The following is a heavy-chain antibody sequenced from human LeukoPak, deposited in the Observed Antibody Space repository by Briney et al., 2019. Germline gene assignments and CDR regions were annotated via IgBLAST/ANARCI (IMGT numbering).Heavy chain of an antibody. Sequence: ASVNVSCKASGYTFITYYMHWVRQAPGQGLEWMGIINPSGGSTSYAQKFQGRATMTGDTSTSTVYMELSSLRSEDTAVYYSVRSRLLLDYWGQGTLVTVSS. CDR3: VRSRLLLDY. D-gene: IGHD2-21*02. CDR1: GYTFITYY. V-gene: IGHV1-46*01. CDR2: INPSGGST. J-gene: IGHJ4*02.